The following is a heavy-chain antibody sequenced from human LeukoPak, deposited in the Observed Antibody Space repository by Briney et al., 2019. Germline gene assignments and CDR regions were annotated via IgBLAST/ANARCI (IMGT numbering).Heavy chain of an antibody. Sequence: GGSLRLSCAASGFTFSNYGMNWVRQAPGKGLEWVSYISSSGSTIYYADSVKGRFTISRDNAKNSLYLQMNSLRDEDTAVYYCARDRSSSAAPSLSYWGQGALVTVFS. CDR1: GFTFSNYG. CDR3: ARDRSSSAAPSLSY. CDR2: ISSSGSTI. J-gene: IGHJ4*02. D-gene: IGHD6-13*01. V-gene: IGHV3-48*02.